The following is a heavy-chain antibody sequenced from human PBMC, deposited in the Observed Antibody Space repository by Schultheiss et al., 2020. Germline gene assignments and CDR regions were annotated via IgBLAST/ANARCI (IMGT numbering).Heavy chain of an antibody. Sequence: SQTLSLTCTVSGGSISSGGYYWSWIRQHPGKGLEWIGYIYYSGSTYYNPSLKSRVTISVDTSKNQFSLKLSSVTAADTAVYYCARDRSGYRSSWYYFDYWGQGTLVTVSS. J-gene: IGHJ4*02. CDR2: IYYSGST. D-gene: IGHD6-13*01. CDR1: GGSISSGGYY. V-gene: IGHV4-31*03. CDR3: ARDRSGYRSSWYYFDY.